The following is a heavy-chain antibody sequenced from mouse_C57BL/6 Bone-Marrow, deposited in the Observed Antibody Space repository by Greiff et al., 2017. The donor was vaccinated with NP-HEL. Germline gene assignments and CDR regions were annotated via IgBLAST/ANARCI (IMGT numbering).Heavy chain of an antibody. J-gene: IGHJ3*01. V-gene: IGHV1-19*01. Sequence: VQLQQSGPVLVKPGASVKMSCKASGYTFTDYYMNWVKQSHGKSLEWIGVINPYNGGTSYNQKFKGKATLTVDKSSSTAYMELNSLTSEDSAVYYCARRTAQATFAYWGQGTLVTVSA. D-gene: IGHD3-2*02. CDR2: INPYNGGT. CDR3: ARRTAQATFAY. CDR1: GYTFTDYY.